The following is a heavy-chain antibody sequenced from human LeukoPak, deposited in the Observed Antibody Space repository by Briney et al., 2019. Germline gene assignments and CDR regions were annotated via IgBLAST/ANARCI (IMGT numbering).Heavy chain of an antibody. CDR2: IYSGGSA. D-gene: IGHD3-16*01. CDR3: ARGLGMPEPYFY. CDR1: GFTVSSNY. V-gene: IGHV3-53*01. Sequence: GGSLRLSCVVSGFTVSSNYMTWVRQAPGKGLEWVAVIYSGGSAYYADSVTGRVTISRDNSKNTVYLQMNSLRAEDTAVYYCARGLGMPEPYFYWGQGTLVTVSS. J-gene: IGHJ4*02.